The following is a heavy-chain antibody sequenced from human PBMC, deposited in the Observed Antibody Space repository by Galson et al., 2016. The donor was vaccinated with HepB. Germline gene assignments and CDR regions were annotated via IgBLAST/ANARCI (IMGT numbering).Heavy chain of an antibody. D-gene: IGHD6-13*01. CDR1: GFTFNISA. CDR3: AKDRDSNWYEKYGQH. CDR2: IRLGGPP. Sequence: SLRLSCAASGFTFNISAMSWVRLAPGKGLEWVSFIRLGGPPSSAASVKGRFPISRDNSKNTVSRQMNSRRAEDTAVYYCAKDRDSNWYEKYGQHWGQGTLVTVSS. V-gene: IGHV3-23*01. J-gene: IGHJ1*01.